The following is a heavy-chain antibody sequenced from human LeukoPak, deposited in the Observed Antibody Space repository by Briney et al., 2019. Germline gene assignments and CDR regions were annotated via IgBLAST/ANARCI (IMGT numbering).Heavy chain of an antibody. CDR1: GFTFSSYS. J-gene: IGHJ4*02. D-gene: IGHD5-12*01. Sequence: GGTLRLSCAASGFTFSSYSMSWVRQAPGKGLEWVSIISDSGANTYYADSVRGRFTISRDNSKNTLYLQMNSLRAEDTAVYYCGRGGMGEYTGYDDFWGQGTLVTVSS. V-gene: IGHV3-23*01. CDR2: ISDSGANT. CDR3: GRGGMGEYTGYDDF.